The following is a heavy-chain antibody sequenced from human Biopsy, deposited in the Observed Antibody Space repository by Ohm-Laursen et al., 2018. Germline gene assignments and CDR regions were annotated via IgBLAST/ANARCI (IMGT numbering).Heavy chain of an antibody. CDR1: GGTFTASG. CDR2: NIPILGTG. V-gene: IGHV1-69*06. D-gene: IGHD3-9*01. CDR3: ATKLTGYFHH. J-gene: IGHJ1*01. Sequence: GASVKVSCKVTGGTFTASGINWVRQAPGQGLEWLGGNIPILGTGNYAQKFQDRVTVTADTSTSTATMELRSLRSDDTAVYYCATKLTGYFHHWGQGTLVIVSS.